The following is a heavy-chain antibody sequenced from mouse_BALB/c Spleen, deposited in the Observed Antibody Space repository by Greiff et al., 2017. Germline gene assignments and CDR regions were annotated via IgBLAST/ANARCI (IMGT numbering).Heavy chain of an antibody. V-gene: IGHV5-9-4*01. Sequence: EVMLVESGGGLVKPGGSLKLSCAASGFTFSSYAMSWVRQSPEKRLEWVAEISSGGSYTYYPDTVTGRFTISRDNAKNTLYLEMSSLRSEDTAMYYCARDTHYAMDYWGQGTSVTVSS. CDR1: GFTFSSYA. CDR2: ISSGGSYT. CDR3: ARDTHYAMDY. J-gene: IGHJ4*01.